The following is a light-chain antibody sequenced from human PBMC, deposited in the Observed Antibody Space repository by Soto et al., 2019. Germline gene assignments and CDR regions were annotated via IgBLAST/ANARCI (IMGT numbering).Light chain of an antibody. V-gene: IGKV4-1*01. CDR2: WAS. CDR3: QQCYNNPRT. CDR1: QNLLYSANNKNY. J-gene: IGKJ1*01. Sequence: DIVMTQSPDSLAVSLGERATIHCKSSQNLLYSANNKNYLAWYQQKPGQHPKLLISWASNRESGVPDRFGGSGSGTDFTLTISSLQAEDVAVYYCQQCYNNPRTFGQGTKVEIK.